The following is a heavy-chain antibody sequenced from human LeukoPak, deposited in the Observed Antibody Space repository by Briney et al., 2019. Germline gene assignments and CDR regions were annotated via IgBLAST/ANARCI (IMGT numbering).Heavy chain of an antibody. CDR3: ARDVVEILYGMDV. J-gene: IGHJ6*02. D-gene: IGHD2-2*01. CDR2: ISYDGSNK. CDR1: GFTFSSYA. Sequence: GGSLRLSCAASGFTFSSYAMHWVRQAPGKGLEWVAVISYDGSNKYYADSVKGRFTISRDNSKNTLYLQMNSLRAEDTAVYYCARDVVEILYGMDVWGQGTTVTVSS. V-gene: IGHV3-30*14.